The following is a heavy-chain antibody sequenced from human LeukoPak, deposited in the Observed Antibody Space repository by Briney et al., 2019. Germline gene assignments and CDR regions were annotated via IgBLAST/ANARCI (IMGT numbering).Heavy chain of an antibody. CDR1: GFTFSGSM. V-gene: IGHV3-73*01. Sequence: HAGGSLRLSCAASGFTFSGSMMHWVRQASGKGLEWVGRIRSKANNYATAYAAWVKGRFTISRDDSKNTAYLQMNSLRAEDTAVYYCARSAADAFDYWGQGTLVTVSS. J-gene: IGHJ4*02. CDR2: IRSKANNYAT. CDR3: ARSAADAFDY.